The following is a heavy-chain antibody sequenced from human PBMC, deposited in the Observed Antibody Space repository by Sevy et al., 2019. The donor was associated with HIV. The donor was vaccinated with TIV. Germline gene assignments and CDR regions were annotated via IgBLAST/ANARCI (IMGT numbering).Heavy chain of an antibody. CDR3: ARDQSDSRGFDY. CDR1: GFTFSSYE. Sequence: GGSLRLSCAASGFTFSSYEMNWVRQAPGKGLEWVSYISSSSSYIYYADSVKGRFTISRDNAKNSLYLQMNSLRAEDTAVYYCARDQSDSRGFDYWGQGTLVTVSS. V-gene: IGHV3-21*05. D-gene: IGHD2-21*02. CDR2: ISSSSSYI. J-gene: IGHJ4*02.